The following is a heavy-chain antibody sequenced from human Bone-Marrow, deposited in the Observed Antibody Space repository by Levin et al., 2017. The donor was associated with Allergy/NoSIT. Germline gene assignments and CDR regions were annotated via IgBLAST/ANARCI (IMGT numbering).Heavy chain of an antibody. D-gene: IGHD3-16*02. CDR1: IVFIISCFFY. CDR2: LSSRVAP. V-gene: IGHV4-39*01. J-gene: IGHJ4*02. CDR3: ARHLVHEDYIWGSYRGDHDYFDY. Sequence: LSLPFPFSIVFIISCFFYLGWIRQPPFPFLSSFCLLSSRVAPFYNPSLRSRVPISVDTSKHQFSLKLSSVTAADTAGYYCARHLVHEDYIWGSYRGDHDYFDYWGQGAPVTVSS.